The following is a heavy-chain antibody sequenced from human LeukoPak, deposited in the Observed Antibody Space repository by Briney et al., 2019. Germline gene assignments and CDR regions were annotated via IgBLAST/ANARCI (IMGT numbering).Heavy chain of an antibody. V-gene: IGHV1-46*01. D-gene: IGHD2-15*01. CDR3: ARDLGYCSGGSCYSDAFDI. CDR2: INPSGGST. Sequence: ASVKVSCKASGYTFTSYYMHWVRQAPGQGLEWMGVINPSGGSTSYAQKFQGRVTMTRDMSTSTVYMELSSLRSEDTAVYYCARDLGYCSGGSCYSDAFDIWGQGTMVTVSS. J-gene: IGHJ3*02. CDR1: GYTFTSYY.